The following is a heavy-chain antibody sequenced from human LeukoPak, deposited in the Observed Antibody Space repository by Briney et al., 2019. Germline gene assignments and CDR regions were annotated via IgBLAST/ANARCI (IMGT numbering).Heavy chain of an antibody. CDR2: INPSGGST. J-gene: IGHJ4*02. D-gene: IGHD3-10*01. CDR1: GYTFTSYY. Sequence: ASVKVSCKASGYTFTSYYMHWVRQAPGQGLEWMGIINPSGGSTSYAQKFQGRVTMTRDMSTSTDYMELSSLRSEDTAVYYCARDTNYYGSGSYYNGFDYWGQGTLVTVSS. V-gene: IGHV1-46*01. CDR3: ARDTNYYGSGSYYNGFDY.